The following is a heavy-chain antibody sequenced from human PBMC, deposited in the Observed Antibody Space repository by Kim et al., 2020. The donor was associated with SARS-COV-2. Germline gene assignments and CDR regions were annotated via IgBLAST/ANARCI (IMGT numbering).Heavy chain of an antibody. Sequence: KGRFTISRDKSKNTLYLQMNSLRAEDTAVYYCARDQYSYGHRYYYYGMDVWGQGTTVTVSS. J-gene: IGHJ6*02. D-gene: IGHD5-18*01. V-gene: IGHV3-30*07. CDR3: ARDQYSYGHRYYYYGMDV.